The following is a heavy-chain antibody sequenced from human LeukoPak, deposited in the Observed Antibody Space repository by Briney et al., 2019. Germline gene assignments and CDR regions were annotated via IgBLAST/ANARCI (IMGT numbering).Heavy chain of an antibody. CDR1: GYTFTGYY. CDR3: AREAYCGGDCSGGAFDY. J-gene: IGHJ4*02. V-gene: IGHV1-2*02. CDR2: INPNSGDT. D-gene: IGHD2-21*02. Sequence: GASVKVSCKASGYTFTGYYMHWVRQAPGQGLEWMGWINPNSGDTNYAQKFQGRVTMTRDTSISTAYMELSRLRSDDTAVYYCAREAYCGGDCSGGAFDYWGQGTLVTVSS.